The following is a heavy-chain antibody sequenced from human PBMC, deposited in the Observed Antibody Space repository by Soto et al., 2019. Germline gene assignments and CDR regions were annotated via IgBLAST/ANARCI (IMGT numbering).Heavy chain of an antibody. Sequence: VGSLRLSCTASGFSFSSYTMNWVRQAPGKGLQWVASITNRGTHTYSADSVKGRFTISRDNDKNSLYLQMNNLRAEDTATYYCTRAHEVAWFDSWGLGTLVTVSS. CDR3: TRAHEVAWFDS. J-gene: IGHJ5*01. CDR1: GFSFSSYT. V-gene: IGHV3-21*06. D-gene: IGHD2-15*01. CDR2: ITNRGTHT.